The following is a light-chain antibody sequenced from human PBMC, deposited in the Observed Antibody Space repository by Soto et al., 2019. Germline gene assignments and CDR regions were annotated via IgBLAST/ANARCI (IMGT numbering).Light chain of an antibody. J-gene: IGKJ2*02. CDR3: QQYNNWPPWT. Sequence: IVMTQSPATLSVSPGERATLSCSASQSVSCPLACYQQIPGQAPRLIIYVASPMATVIPARFSGSGSGTEFTLTISSLQSEDFAVYYCQQYNNWPPWTFGQGTKLEIK. CDR1: QSVSCP. V-gene: IGKV3-15*01. CDR2: VAS.